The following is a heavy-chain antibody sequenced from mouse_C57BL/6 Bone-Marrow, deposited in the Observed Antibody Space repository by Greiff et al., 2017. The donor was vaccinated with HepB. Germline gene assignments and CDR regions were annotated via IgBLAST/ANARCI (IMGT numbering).Heavy chain of an antibody. CDR1: GYTFTDYE. V-gene: IGHV1-15*01. CDR3: TRFFDV. CDR2: IDPETGGT. J-gene: IGHJ1*03. Sequence: QVQLKESGAELVRPGASVTLSCKASGYTFTDYEMHWVKQTPVHGLEWIGAIDPETGGTAYNQKFKGKAILTADKSSSTAYMELRSLTSEDSAVYCCTRFFDVGGTGTTVTVTS.